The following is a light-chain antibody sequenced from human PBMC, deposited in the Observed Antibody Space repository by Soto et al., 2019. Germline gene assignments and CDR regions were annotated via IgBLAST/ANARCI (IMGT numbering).Light chain of an antibody. CDR2: NAS. V-gene: IGKV3-20*01. CDR3: QQYGSSPRT. CDR1: QSVGSNF. J-gene: IGKJ1*01. Sequence: PGEIATLSCRASQSVGSNFLAWYQQKPGQAPRLLIYNASNRATGIPDRFSGSGSGTDFTLTISRLEPEDFAVYYCQQYGSSPRTFGQGTKVDIK.